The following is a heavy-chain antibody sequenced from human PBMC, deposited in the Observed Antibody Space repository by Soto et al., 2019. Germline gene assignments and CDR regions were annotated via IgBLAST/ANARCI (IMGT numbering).Heavy chain of an antibody. CDR1: GITSTTYA. D-gene: IGHD5-12*01. CDR3: ARAISGSVT. V-gene: IGHV1-3*04. Sequence: QVQLVQSGAEVKKPGASVKVSCKASGITSTTYAIHWVRQAPGQGLEWMGWINTGNGNTRYSQRSLXSXSFXTDTSASTASMDLSSLTSEDTAVYYCARAISGSVTWGQGTLITVSS. J-gene: IGHJ5*02. CDR2: INTGNGNT.